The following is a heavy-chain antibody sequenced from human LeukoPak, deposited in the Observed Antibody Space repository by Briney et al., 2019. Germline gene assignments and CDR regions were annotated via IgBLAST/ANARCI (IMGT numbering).Heavy chain of an antibody. CDR3: ARDWNRYAY. CDR2: IYHSGST. V-gene: IGHV4-38-2*02. D-gene: IGHD1-1*01. CDR1: GYSISSGYY. J-gene: IGHJ4*02. Sequence: PSETLSLTCTVSGYSISSGYYWGWIRQPPGKGLEWIGSIYHSGSTYYNPSLKSRVTISVDTSKSQFSLYMDSVTAADTAVYYCARDWNRYAYWGQGTLVTVSS.